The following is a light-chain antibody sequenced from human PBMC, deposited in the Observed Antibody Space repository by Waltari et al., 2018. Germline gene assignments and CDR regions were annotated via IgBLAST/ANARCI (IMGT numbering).Light chain of an antibody. J-gene: IGKJ1*01. CDR1: QDIDGTY. V-gene: IGKV3-20*01. CDR2: AAS. Sequence: ILLRQSPGTLSLSPGERATLSCRAGQDIDGTYCAWYQQRRGQAPRLLIYAASNRATGIPDRFTGSGSGSVFTLTISRVDPDDFAVYYCLHYGASWTFGQGTRVEIK. CDR3: LHYGASWT.